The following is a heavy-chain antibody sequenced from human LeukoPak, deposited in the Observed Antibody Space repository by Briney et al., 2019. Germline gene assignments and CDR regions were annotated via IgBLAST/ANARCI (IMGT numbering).Heavy chain of an antibody. CDR3: ARRANYYDSSGYYWVY. J-gene: IGHJ4*02. CDR2: INPNSGGT. D-gene: IGHD3-22*01. V-gene: IGHV1-2*02. Sequence: ASVKVSCKASGYTFTGYYMHWVRQAPGQGLEWMGWINPNSGGTNYAQKFQGRVTMTRDTSISTAYMELSRLRSDDTAVYYCARRANYYDSSGYYWVYRGQGTLVTVSS. CDR1: GYTFTGYY.